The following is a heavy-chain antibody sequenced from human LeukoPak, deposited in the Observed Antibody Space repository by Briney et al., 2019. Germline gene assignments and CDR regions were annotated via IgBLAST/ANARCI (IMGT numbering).Heavy chain of an antibody. Sequence: GGSLRLSCAASGFTFSIYAMSWVRQAPGKGLEWVSAISGSGGRTYYADSVKGRFTISRDNSKISLYLQMNSLRAEDTAVYYCAKSTGITMVRGVIHHGMYYFDYWGQGTLVTVSS. J-gene: IGHJ4*02. CDR2: ISGSGGRT. D-gene: IGHD3-10*01. CDR1: GFTFSIYA. V-gene: IGHV3-23*01. CDR3: AKSTGITMVRGVIHHGMYYFDY.